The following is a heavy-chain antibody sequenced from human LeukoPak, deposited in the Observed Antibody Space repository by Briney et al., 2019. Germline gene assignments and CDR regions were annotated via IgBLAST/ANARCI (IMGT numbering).Heavy chain of an antibody. CDR2: INPNSGGT. CDR3: ARSTYSSSSARLWSSSSHYFDY. Sequence: ASVKVSCKASGYTFTGYYMHWVRQAPGQGLEWMGWINPNSGGTNYAQKFQGRVTMTRDTSISTAYMELSRLRSDDTAVYYCARSTYSSSSARLWSSSSHYFDYWGQGTLGTVSS. CDR1: GYTFTGYY. D-gene: IGHD6-6*01. J-gene: IGHJ4*02. V-gene: IGHV1-2*02.